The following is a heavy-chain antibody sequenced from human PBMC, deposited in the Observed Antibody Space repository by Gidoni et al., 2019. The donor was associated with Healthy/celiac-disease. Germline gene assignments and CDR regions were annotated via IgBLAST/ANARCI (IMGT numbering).Heavy chain of an antibody. CDR3: ARGPYSSGLDY. J-gene: IGHJ4*02. V-gene: IGHV4-59*01. CDR1: GGSISSYY. CDR2: IYSSGST. Sequence: QVQLQESGSGLVKPSETLSLTCTVSGGSISSYYWSGLRQPPGEGLACIGYIYSSGSTNYNPSLKRRVTISVDTSKNQFSLKLSSVTAADTAVYYCARGPYSSGLDYWGQGTLVTVSA. D-gene: IGHD6-19*01.